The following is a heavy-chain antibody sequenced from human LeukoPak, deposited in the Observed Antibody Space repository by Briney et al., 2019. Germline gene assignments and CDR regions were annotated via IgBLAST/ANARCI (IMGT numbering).Heavy chain of an antibody. J-gene: IGHJ4*02. CDR1: GGSASSGSYY. CDR2: IYYSGST. V-gene: IGHV4-61*01. D-gene: IGHD1-26*01. CDR3: ARGKGGSYYEVDY. Sequence: PSETLSLTCTVSGGSASSGSYYWSWIRQPPGKGLEWIGYIYYSGSTNYNPSLKSRVTISVDTSKNQFSLKLSSVTAADTAVYYCARGKGGSYYEVDYWGQGTLVTVSS.